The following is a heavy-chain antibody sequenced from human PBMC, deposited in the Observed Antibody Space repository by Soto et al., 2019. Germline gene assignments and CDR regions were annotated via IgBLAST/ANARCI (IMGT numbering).Heavy chain of an antibody. V-gene: IGHV5-51*01. J-gene: IGHJ4*02. Sequence: PXESLKISFKGSGYSFTSYWIGWVRQIPGKGLEWMGIVYPGDSDTRYSPSFQGQVTISADKSISTAYLQWSSLKASDTAMYYCARRERRYCTNGVCYYFDYWGQGTLVTVSS. CDR2: VYPGDSDT. D-gene: IGHD2-8*01. CDR1: GYSFTSYW. CDR3: ARRERRYCTNGVCYYFDY.